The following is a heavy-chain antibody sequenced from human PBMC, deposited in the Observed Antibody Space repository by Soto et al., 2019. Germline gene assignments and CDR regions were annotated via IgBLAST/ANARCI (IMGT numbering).Heavy chain of an antibody. Sequence: SETLSLTCSVSGGSISSGYYYWSCIRQPPGKGLEWIGIIYYSGNTYYTPSLKSRPILAIDTSKNQISLNVGSMTAADTAVYYYDCASLYGMDVWGQGTPVTVSS. CDR1: GGSISSGYYY. D-gene: IGHD3-16*01. CDR3: DCASLYGMDV. J-gene: IGHJ6*02. CDR2: IYYSGNT. V-gene: IGHV4-30-4*01.